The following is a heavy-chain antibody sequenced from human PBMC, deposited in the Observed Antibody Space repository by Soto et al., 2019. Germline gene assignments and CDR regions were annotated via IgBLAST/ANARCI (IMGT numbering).Heavy chain of an antibody. Sequence: SETLSLTCTVSGGSISSGDYYWSWIRQPPGKGLEWIGYIYYSGSTNYNPSLKSRVTMSLATSKNQFSLKLNSVTAADTAVYSSVRGAEYGGYCADFWAQGTLVTVFS. CDR1: GGSISSGDYY. D-gene: IGHD5-12*01. J-gene: IGHJ4*02. CDR3: VRGAEYGGYCADF. CDR2: IYYSGST. V-gene: IGHV4-61*08.